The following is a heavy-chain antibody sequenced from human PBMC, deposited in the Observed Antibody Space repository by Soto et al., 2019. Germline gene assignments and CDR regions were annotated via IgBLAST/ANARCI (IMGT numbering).Heavy chain of an antibody. CDR1: GVSIHNSHSF. V-gene: IGHV4-39*01. Sequence: ETLSLTCAVSGVSIHNSHSFWGWIRQPPGKGLEFIANVYYSGGAHYNPSFKSRVTISVDTATNQVSLRMSSVTAADTAVYFCGRVGEGDTRHTECDSWGQRTRVAVSS. CDR3: GRVGEGDTRHTECDS. CDR2: VYYSGGA. J-gene: IGHJ5*01. D-gene: IGHD2-21*02.